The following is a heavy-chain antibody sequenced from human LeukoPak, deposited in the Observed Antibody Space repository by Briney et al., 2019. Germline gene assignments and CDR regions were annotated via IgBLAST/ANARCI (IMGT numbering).Heavy chain of an antibody. Sequence: ASVKVSCKASGYTFTSYYMHWVRHAPGQGLEWMGIINPSGGSTSYAQKFQGRVTMTRDRSTSTVYMELSSLRAEDTAVYYCARDLAYYYDSSGYYYRDYWGQGTLVTVSS. D-gene: IGHD3-22*01. CDR2: INPSGGST. V-gene: IGHV1-46*01. J-gene: IGHJ4*02. CDR3: ARDLAYYYDSSGYYYRDY. CDR1: GYTFTSYY.